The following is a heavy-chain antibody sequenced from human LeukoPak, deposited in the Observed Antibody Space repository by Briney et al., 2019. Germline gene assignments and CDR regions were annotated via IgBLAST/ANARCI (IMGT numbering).Heavy chain of an antibody. CDR1: GGSFSGYY. J-gene: IGHJ3*01. CDR2: XNHSGST. V-gene: IGHV4-34*01. CDR3: AXXXXXXXCSGGSXXXXXXXXXX. Sequence: SETLSLTCAVYGGSFSGYYWSWIRQPPGKGLEWIGEXNHSGSTNYNPSVKSRVXXSVDTSKNQFSLELNSVNVADTAVYYCAXXXXXXXCSGGSXXXXXXXXXXWXQGXXVTVSS. D-gene: IGHD2-15*01.